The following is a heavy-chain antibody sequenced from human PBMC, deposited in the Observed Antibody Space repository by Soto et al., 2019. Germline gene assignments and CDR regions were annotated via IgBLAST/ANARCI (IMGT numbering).Heavy chain of an antibody. CDR1: GFTFSGYW. D-gene: IGHD2-15*01. CDR3: VRSYCSGGTCSGWFDP. V-gene: IGHV3-7*01. J-gene: IGHJ5*02. Sequence: GGSLRLSYAASGFTFSGYWMGWVRQAPGKGLEWVASIMKDGGEKKYVDSVKGRFTISRDNAKNTPYLQVNSLRAEDTAVYYCVRSYCSGGTCSGWFDPWGQGTLVTVSS. CDR2: IMKDGGEK.